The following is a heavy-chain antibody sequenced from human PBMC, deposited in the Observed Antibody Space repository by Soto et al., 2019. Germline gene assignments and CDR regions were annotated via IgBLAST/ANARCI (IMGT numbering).Heavy chain of an antibody. V-gene: IGHV3-9*01. J-gene: IGHJ4*02. CDR2: ISWNSGSI. CDR3: ARDFEPNIVATIFHY. Sequence: GGSLRLSCAASGFTFDDYAMHWVRQAPGKGLEWVSGISWNSGSIGYADSVKGRFTISRDNSKNTLYLQMNSLRAEDTAVYYCARDFEPNIVATIFHYWGQGTLVTVSS. CDR1: GFTFDDYA. D-gene: IGHD5-12*01.